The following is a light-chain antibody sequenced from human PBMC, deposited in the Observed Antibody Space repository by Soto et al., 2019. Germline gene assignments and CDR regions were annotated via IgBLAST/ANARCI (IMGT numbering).Light chain of an antibody. CDR3: QQSYSTPLT. CDR2: AAS. Sequence: DIPMTQSPSSLSASVGDRVTISCRASQSISSYLNWYQQKPGKAPKLLFYAASSLQTGVPSRFSGSGSGTDFTLTSSSLQPEDFATYYCQQSYSTPLTFGGGTKVEIK. V-gene: IGKV1-39*01. J-gene: IGKJ4*01. CDR1: QSISSY.